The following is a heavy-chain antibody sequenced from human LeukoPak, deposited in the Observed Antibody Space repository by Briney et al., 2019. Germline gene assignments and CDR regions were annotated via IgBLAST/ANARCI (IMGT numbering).Heavy chain of an antibody. D-gene: IGHD5-12*01. CDR3: ARGASGYDSHYYYYMDV. J-gene: IGHJ6*03. V-gene: IGHV4-38-2*01. CDR2: IYHSGST. CDR1: GYSISSGYY. Sequence: PSETLSLTCAVSGYSISSGYYWGWIRQPPGKGLEWIGSIYHSGSTYYSPSLKSRVTISVDTSKNQFSLKLSSVTAADTAVYYCARGASGYDSHYYYYMDVWGKGTTVTVSS.